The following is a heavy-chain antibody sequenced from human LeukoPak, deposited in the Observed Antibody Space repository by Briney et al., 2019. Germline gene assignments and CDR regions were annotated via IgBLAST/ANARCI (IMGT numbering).Heavy chain of an antibody. D-gene: IGHD2/OR15-2a*01. J-gene: IGHJ4*02. V-gene: IGHV4-30-4*01. CDR1: GDSISSGDHY. CDR2: IHHSGNT. CDR3: ARAAAATNSWYYFDY. Sequence: SQTLSLTCAVSGDSISSGDHYWSWIRLPPGKGLEWIGYIHHSGNTHYNPSLRSRAIISVDMSKNQFSLSLNSLTAADSAVYYCARAAAATNSWYYFDYWGRGTQVTVSS.